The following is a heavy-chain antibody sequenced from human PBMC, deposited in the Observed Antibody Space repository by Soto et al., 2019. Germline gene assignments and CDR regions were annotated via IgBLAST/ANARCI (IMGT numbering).Heavy chain of an antibody. D-gene: IGHD3-22*01. CDR1: GGSISSGGYY. J-gene: IGHJ4*02. CDR2: IYYSGST. CDR3: ARVLDSSGYNYFDY. Sequence: PSETLSLTCTVSGGSISSGGYYWSWIRQHPGKGLEWIGYIYYSGSTYYNPSLKSRVTISVDTSKNQFSLKLSSVTAADTAVYYCARVLDSSGYNYFDYWGQGTLVTVSS. V-gene: IGHV4-31*03.